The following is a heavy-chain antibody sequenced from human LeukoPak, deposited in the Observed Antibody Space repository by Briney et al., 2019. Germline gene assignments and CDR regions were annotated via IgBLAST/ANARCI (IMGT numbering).Heavy chain of an antibody. Sequence: SVKVSCKASGGTFSSYAISWVRQAPGQGLEWMGGIIPIFGTANYAQKFQGRVTITADESTSTAYMELSSLRSEDTAVYYCARAGSRTASWFDPWGQGTLVTVSS. CDR2: IIPIFGTA. D-gene: IGHD1-1*01. J-gene: IGHJ5*02. CDR1: GGTFSSYA. CDR3: ARAGSRTASWFDP. V-gene: IGHV1-69*13.